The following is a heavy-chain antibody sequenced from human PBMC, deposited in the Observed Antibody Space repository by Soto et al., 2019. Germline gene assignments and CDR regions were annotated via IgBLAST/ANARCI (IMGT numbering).Heavy chain of an antibody. J-gene: IGHJ4*02. V-gene: IGHV3-64*01. CDR1: GFTVSSNY. D-gene: IGHD6-19*01. Sequence: GGSLRLSCAASGFTVSSNYMTWVRQAPGKGLEYVSAISSNGGSTYYANSVKGRFTISRDNSKNTLYLQMGSPRAEDMAVYYCARGFGWLDYWGQGT. CDR3: ARGFGWLDY. CDR2: ISSNGGST.